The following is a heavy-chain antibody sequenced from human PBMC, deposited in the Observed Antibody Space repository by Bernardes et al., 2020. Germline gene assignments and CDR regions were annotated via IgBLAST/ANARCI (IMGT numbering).Heavy chain of an antibody. J-gene: IGHJ5*02. CDR3: AKEFLPLGYCSSTNCRSWFDP. CDR2: ISGSGSTT. D-gene: IGHD2-2*01. Sequence: GSLRLSCAASGFTFSSHTMNWVRQAPGKGLEWVSAISGSGSTTYYADSVKGRFTVSRDNSRNRMYLQMSSLRAEDTAIYYCAKEFLPLGYCSSTNCRSWFDPWGQGTQVTVSS. V-gene: IGHV3-23*01. CDR1: GFTFSSHT.